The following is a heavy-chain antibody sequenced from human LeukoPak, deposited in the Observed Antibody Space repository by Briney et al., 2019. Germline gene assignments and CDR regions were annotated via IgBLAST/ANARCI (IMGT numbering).Heavy chain of an antibody. CDR3: ARVGSSWYTVRY. Sequence: GGSLRLSCAASGFTFSSYSMNWVRQAPGKGLEWVSSISSSSSYIYYADSVKGRFTISRDNAKNSLYLQINSLRAEDTAVYYCARVGSSWYTVRYWGQGTLVTVSS. CDR1: GFTFSSYS. CDR2: ISSSSSYI. D-gene: IGHD6-13*01. V-gene: IGHV3-21*01. J-gene: IGHJ4*02.